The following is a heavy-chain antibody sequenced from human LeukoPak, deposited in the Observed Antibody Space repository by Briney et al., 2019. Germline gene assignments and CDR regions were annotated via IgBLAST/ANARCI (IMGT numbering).Heavy chain of an antibody. V-gene: IGHV3-23*01. CDR3: ARDDFGGSYSLFDY. CDR2: ISGSGGST. D-gene: IGHD1-26*01. Sequence: PGGSLRLSCAASGFTFSSYAMSWVRQAPGKGLEWVSAISGSGGSTYYADSVKGRFTISRDNAKNSLYLQMNSLRAEDTAVYYCARDDFGGSYSLFDYWGQGTLVTVSS. J-gene: IGHJ4*02. CDR1: GFTFSSYA.